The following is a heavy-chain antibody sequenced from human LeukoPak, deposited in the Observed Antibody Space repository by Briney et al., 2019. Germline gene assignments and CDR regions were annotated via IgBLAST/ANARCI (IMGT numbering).Heavy chain of an antibody. Sequence: GGSLRLSCAASGFTFSTYAMTWVRQAPGKGLEWVSTIGTTAGDTYYADSVKGRFTVSRDNSKNTLYLQMSGLRAEDTAVYYCAKYRLSGRRDYDYWGQGILVTVSS. CDR1: GFTFSTYA. J-gene: IGHJ4*02. V-gene: IGHV3-23*01. CDR2: IGTTAGDT. CDR3: AKYRLSGRRDYDY. D-gene: IGHD3-16*02.